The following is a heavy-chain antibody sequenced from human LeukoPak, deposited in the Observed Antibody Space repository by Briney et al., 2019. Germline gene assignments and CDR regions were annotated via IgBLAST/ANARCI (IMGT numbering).Heavy chain of an antibody. CDR1: GFTFSSYG. CDR2: ISYDGSNK. D-gene: IGHD1-26*01. CDR3: AKAHVVGATRGDFDY. V-gene: IGHV3-30*18. Sequence: HPGGSLRLSCAASGFTFSSYGMHWVRQAPGKGLEWVAVISYDGSNKYYADSVKGRFTISRDNSKNTLYLQMNSLRAEDTAVYYCAKAHVVGATRGDFDYWGQGTLVTVSS. J-gene: IGHJ4*02.